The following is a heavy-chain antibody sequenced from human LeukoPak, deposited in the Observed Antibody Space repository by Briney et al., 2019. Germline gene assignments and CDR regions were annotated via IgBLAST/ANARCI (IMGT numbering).Heavy chain of an antibody. V-gene: IGHV4-59*01. J-gene: IGHJ5*02. D-gene: IGHD6-13*01. CDR2: IYYSGST. CDR3: ARAGYSSLHGWFDP. Sequence: GPLRLSCAASGFTFSSYWMSWIRQPPGKGLEWIGYIYYSGSTNYNPSLKSRVTISVDTSKNQFSLKLSSVTAADTAVYYCARAGYSSLHGWFDPWGQGTLVTVSS. CDR1: GFTFSSYW.